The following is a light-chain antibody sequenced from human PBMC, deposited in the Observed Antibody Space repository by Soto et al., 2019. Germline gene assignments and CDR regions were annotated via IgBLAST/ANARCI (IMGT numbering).Light chain of an antibody. V-gene: IGKV3-20*01. J-gene: IGKJ3*01. CDR1: QSLTSSY. Sequence: EIVLTQSPGTLSLSPGERATLSCRASQSLTSSYIAWYQQKPGQAPRLLISGAANRATGIPDRFSGSGSGTDFTLTISRVEPEDFAVYYWQQSAGSVFTFGPGTKVDIK. CDR2: GAA. CDR3: QQSAGSVFT.